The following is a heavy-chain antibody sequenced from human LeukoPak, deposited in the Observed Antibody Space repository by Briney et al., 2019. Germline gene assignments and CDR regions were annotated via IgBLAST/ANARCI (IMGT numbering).Heavy chain of an antibody. CDR1: GFTFSSYW. Sequence: GGSLRLSCAASGFTFSSYWMHWVRQTPGKGLVWVSRIESDGSTIYADSVRGRFTISRDNAKNTLYLQMNSLRAEDTAVYYCARDILYYYDSSGYGYWGQGTLVTVSS. CDR2: IESDGST. J-gene: IGHJ4*02. V-gene: IGHV3-74*01. D-gene: IGHD3-22*01. CDR3: ARDILYYYDSSGYGY.